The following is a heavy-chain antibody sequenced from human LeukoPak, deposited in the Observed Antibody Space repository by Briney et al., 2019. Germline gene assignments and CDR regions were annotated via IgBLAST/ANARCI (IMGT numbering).Heavy chain of an antibody. Sequence: SETLSLTCAVYGGSFSGYYWSWIRQPPGKGLEWIGEINHSGSTNYNPSLKSRVTISVDTSKNRFSLKLSSVTAADTAVYYCAREKDSIDYWGQGTLVTVSS. CDR3: AREKDSIDY. CDR1: GGSFSGYY. CDR2: INHSGST. V-gene: IGHV4-34*01. J-gene: IGHJ4*02. D-gene: IGHD2-15*01.